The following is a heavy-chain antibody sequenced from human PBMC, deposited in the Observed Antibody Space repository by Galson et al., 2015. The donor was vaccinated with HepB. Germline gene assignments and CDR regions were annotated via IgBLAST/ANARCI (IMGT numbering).Heavy chain of an antibody. CDR3: ARDYYYDSSGWALHGMDV. J-gene: IGHJ6*02. V-gene: IGHV3-74*01. Sequence: SLRLSCADSGFTFSSYWMHWVRQAPGKGLVWVSRINSDGSSTSYADSVKGRFTISRDNAKNTLYLQMNSLRAEDTAVYYCARDYYYDSSGWALHGMDVWGQGTTVTVSS. CDR2: INSDGSST. CDR1: GFTFSSYW. D-gene: IGHD3-22*01.